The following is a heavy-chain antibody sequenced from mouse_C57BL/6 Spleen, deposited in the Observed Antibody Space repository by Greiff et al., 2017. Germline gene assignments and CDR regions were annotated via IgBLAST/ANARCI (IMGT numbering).Heavy chain of an antibody. CDR3: ARDDGGFDY. V-gene: IGHV1-69*01. D-gene: IGHD2-3*01. J-gene: IGHJ2*01. Sequence: VQLQQPGAELVMPGASVKLSCKASGYTFTSYWMHWVKQRPGQGLEWIGEIDPSDSYTNYNQKFKGKSTLTVDKSASTAYMQLSSLTSEDSAVYYCARDDGGFDYWGQGTTLTVSS. CDR1: GYTFTSYW. CDR2: IDPSDSYT.